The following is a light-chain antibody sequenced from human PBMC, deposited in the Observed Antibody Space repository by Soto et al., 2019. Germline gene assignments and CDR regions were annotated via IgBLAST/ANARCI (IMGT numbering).Light chain of an antibody. CDR1: QSISSY. V-gene: IGKV1-39*01. Sequence: DIQMTQSPSSLSASVGDRVTITCRASQSISSYLNWYQQKPGKAPKLLIYAASSLQSGVPSKFSGSGSGTDFTLTISSLQPEDFATYYCHQSYSTPPWGLGLGTKVEIK. CDR2: AAS. J-gene: IGKJ1*01. CDR3: HQSYSTPPWG.